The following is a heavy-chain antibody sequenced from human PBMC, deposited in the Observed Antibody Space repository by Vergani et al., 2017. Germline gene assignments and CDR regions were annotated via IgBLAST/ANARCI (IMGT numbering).Heavy chain of an antibody. CDR1: GFSFPGYA. V-gene: IGHV3-23*01. CDR2: VSGSSATP. Sequence: EVQLLESGGGLVQPGGSLRLSCEASGFSFPGYAMSWVRQAPGKGLEWVSSVSGSSATPYYADSVKGRFTIYRDNSKNTMFLQMNNLRAEDTAVYYCAKDNVPGYYDSSGYCDYWGQGTLVTVSS. D-gene: IGHD3-22*01. CDR3: AKDNVPGYYDSSGYCDY. J-gene: IGHJ4*02.